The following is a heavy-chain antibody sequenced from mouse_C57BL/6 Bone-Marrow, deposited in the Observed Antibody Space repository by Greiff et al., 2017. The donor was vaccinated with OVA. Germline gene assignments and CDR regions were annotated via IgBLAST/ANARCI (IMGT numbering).Heavy chain of an antibody. CDR2: IYPGSGNT. Sequence: QVQLQQSGAELVRPGASVKLSCKASGYTFTDYYINWVKQRPGQGLEWIARIYPGSGNTYYNEKFKGKATLTAEKSSSTAYMQLHSLTSEDSAIYYCARGDSSGYIFAYWGQGTLVTGSA. J-gene: IGHJ3*01. D-gene: IGHD3-2*02. CDR3: ARGDSSGYIFAY. CDR1: GYTFTDYY. V-gene: IGHV1-76*01.